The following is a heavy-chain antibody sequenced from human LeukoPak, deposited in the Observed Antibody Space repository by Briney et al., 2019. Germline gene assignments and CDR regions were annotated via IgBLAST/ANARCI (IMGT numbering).Heavy chain of an antibody. CDR3: ARALPRSSPYFDY. CDR1: GGSFSGYY. J-gene: IGHJ4*02. CDR2: INHSGST. V-gene: IGHV4-34*01. Sequence: SETLSLTCAVYGGSFSGYYWSWIRQPPGKGLEWIGEINHSGSTNYNPSLKSRVTISVDTSKNQFSLKLSSVTAADTAVYYCARALPRSSPYFDYWGQGTLVTVSS.